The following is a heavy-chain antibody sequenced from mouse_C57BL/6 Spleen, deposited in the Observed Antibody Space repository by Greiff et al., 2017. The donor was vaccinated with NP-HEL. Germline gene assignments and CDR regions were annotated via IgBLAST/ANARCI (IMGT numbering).Heavy chain of an antibody. J-gene: IGHJ2*01. V-gene: IGHV1-69*01. CDR1: GYTFTSYW. Sequence: VQLQQPGAELVMPGASVKLSCKASGYTFTSYWMHWVKQRPGQGLEWIGEIDPSDSYTNYNQKFKGKSTLTVDKSSSTAYMQLSSLTSEDSAVYYCARSLREDYFDYWGQGTTLTVSS. D-gene: IGHD1-1*01. CDR2: IDPSDSYT. CDR3: ARSLREDYFDY.